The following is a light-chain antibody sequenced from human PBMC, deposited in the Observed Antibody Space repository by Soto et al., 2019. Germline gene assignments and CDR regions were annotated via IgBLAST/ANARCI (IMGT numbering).Light chain of an antibody. J-gene: IGKJ1*01. Sequence: DIQMTQSPSTLSASLVYRFTITCLASQSISSWLAWYQQKPGKAPKLLIYDASSLESGVPSRFSGSGSGTEFTLTISSLQPDDFATYYCQQYNSYSRTFGQGTKVDIK. CDR3: QQYNSYSRT. CDR1: QSISSW. V-gene: IGKV1-5*01. CDR2: DAS.